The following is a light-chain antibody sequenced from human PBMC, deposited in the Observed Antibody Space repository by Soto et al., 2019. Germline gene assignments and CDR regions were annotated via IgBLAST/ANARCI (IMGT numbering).Light chain of an antibody. J-gene: IGLJ1*01. Sequence: SVLRPPRSVCAYTWQKVIIFCSGSSSNIGGNSVSWYQQLPGTAPKLLIYDDNKRPSGIPDRFSGSKSGTSATLGITGFQTGDEADYYCGSWDSSLSAYVFGTGTKVT. CDR3: GSWDSSLSAYV. V-gene: IGLV1-51*01. CDR1: SSNIGGNS. CDR2: DDN.